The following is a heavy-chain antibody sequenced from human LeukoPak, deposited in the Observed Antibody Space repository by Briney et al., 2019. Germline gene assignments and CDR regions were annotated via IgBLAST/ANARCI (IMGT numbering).Heavy chain of an antibody. V-gene: IGHV3-30*02. CDR1: GFTFGSYG. D-gene: IGHD6-19*01. Sequence: GGSLRLSCAASGFTFGSYGMHWVRQAPGKGLEWVAFIRYDGSNKYYADSVKGRFTISRDNSKNTLYLQMNSLRAEDTAVYYCAKADTLSIAVADWGQGTLVTVSS. J-gene: IGHJ4*02. CDR3: AKADTLSIAVAD. CDR2: IRYDGSNK.